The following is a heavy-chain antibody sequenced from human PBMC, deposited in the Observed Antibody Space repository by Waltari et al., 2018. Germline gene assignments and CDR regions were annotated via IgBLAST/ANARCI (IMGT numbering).Heavy chain of an antibody. CDR2: INPTPGNP. D-gene: IGHD1-26*01. CDR1: GYTFTSYA. J-gene: IGHJ4*02. CDR3: ATQGGGGSYSYYFDY. Sequence: QVQLVQSGSELKKPGASVKVSCKASGYTFTSYAMNWVRQAPGQGLEWMGWINPTPGNPTYAQGFTGRFVFSVDTSVSTAYLQISSLKAEDTAVYYCATQGGGGSYSYYFDYWGQGTLVTVSS. V-gene: IGHV7-4-1*02.